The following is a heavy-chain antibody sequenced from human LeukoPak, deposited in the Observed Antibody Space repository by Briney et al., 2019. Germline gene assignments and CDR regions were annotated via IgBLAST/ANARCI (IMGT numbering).Heavy chain of an antibody. CDR2: ISYDGSNK. J-gene: IGHJ5*02. CDR3: ARETTGYSSSWYFPNWFDP. Sequence: PGGSLRLSCAASGFTFSSYAMHWVRQAPGKGLEWVAVISYDGSNKYYADSVKGRFTISRDNSKNTLYLQMNSLRAEDTAVYYCARETTGYSSSWYFPNWFDPWGQGTLVTVSS. V-gene: IGHV3-30-3*01. D-gene: IGHD6-13*01. CDR1: GFTFSSYA.